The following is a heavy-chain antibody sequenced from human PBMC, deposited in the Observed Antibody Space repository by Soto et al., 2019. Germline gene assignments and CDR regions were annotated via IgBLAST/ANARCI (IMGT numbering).Heavy chain of an antibody. D-gene: IGHD6-19*01. Sequence: SETLSLTCTVSCGSISSSDYYWSWIRQHPGKGLEWIGYIYYSGSAYYNPSLKSRVTISVDTSKNRFSLKVTSVTAADTAVYYCAREVSPNSRGWYTVLVRWFDPWGKGTLVTVAS. CDR3: AREVSPNSRGWYTVLVRWFDP. J-gene: IGHJ5*02. V-gene: IGHV4-31*03. CDR1: CGSISSSDYY. CDR2: IYYSGSA.